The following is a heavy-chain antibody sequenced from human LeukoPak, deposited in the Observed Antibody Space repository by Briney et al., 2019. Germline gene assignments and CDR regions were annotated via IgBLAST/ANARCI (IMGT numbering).Heavy chain of an antibody. Sequence: PGGSLRLTCAASAFTFSSYAMNWVRQAPDKGLEWVAVISYDGSNKYYADSVKGRFTISRDNSKNTLYLQMNSLRAEDTAVYYCARDAASSGFDYWGQGTLVTVSS. J-gene: IGHJ4*02. CDR3: ARDAASSGFDY. D-gene: IGHD3-22*01. CDR1: AFTFSSYA. CDR2: ISYDGSNK. V-gene: IGHV3-30*04.